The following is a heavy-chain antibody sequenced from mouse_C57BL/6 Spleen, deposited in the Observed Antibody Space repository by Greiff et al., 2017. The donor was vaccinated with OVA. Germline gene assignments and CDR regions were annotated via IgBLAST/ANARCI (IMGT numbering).Heavy chain of an antibody. J-gene: IGHJ4*01. D-gene: IGHD1-1*01. CDR1: GYTFTDYY. CDR3: ARSNYGSSQGAMDY. V-gene: IGHV1-75*01. CDR2: IFPGSGST. Sequence: QVQLQQSGPELVKPGASVKISCKASGYTFTDYYINWVKQRPGQGLEWIGWIFPGSGSTYYNEKFKGKATLTVDKSSSTAYMLLSSLTSEDSAVYFGARSNYGSSQGAMDYWGQGTSVTVSS.